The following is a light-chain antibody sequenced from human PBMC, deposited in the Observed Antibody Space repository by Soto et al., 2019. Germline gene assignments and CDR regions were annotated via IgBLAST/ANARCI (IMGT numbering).Light chain of an antibody. CDR3: QQYGSSEII. CDR2: DAS. CDR1: QSVSSD. Sequence: EIVLTQSPATLSLSPGERATLSCRASQSVSSDLAWYQQKPGQAPRLLIYDASSRATGVPDRFSGSGCGTDFTLTISRLEPEDFAVFYCQQYGSSEIIFGQGTRLEI. J-gene: IGKJ5*01. V-gene: IGKV3-20*01.